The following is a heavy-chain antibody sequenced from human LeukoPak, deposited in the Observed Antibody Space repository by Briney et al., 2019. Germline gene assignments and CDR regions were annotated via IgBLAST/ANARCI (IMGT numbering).Heavy chain of an antibody. J-gene: IGHJ6*02. CDR3: ARDGASSSWANYYYYYGMDV. CDR2: IYYSGST. D-gene: IGHD6-13*01. V-gene: IGHV4-59*01. CDR1: GGSISSYY. Sequence: SETPSLTCTVSGGSISSYYWSWIRQPPGKGLEWIGYIYYSGSTNYNPSLKSRVTISVDTSKNQFSLKLSSVTAADTAVYYCARDGASSSWANYYYYYGMDVWGQGTTVTVSS.